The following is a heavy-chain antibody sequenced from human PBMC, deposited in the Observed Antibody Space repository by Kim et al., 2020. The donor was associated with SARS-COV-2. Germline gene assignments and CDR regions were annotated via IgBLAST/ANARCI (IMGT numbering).Heavy chain of an antibody. D-gene: IGHD3-22*01. CDR1: GFTFSNAW. Sequence: GGSLRLSCAASGFTFSNAWMSWVRQAPGKGLEWVGRIKSKTDGGTTDYAAPVKGRFTISRDDSKNTLYLQMNSLKTEDTAVYYCTTERVIVVDRPFDYWGQGTLVTVSS. CDR3: TTERVIVVDRPFDY. CDR2: IKSKTDGGTT. V-gene: IGHV3-15*01. J-gene: IGHJ4*02.